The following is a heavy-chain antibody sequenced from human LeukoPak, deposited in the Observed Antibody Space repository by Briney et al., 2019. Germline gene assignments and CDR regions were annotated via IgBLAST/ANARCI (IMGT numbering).Heavy chain of an antibody. D-gene: IGHD3-10*01. Sequence: GKSLRLSCAASGFTFSTYAMSWVRQAPAKGLEWVSAISGSGGSTYYADSVKGRFTISRDNSKNTLYLQMNSLRAEDTAVYYCAKASYGLIDYWGQGTLVTVSS. CDR3: AKASYGLIDY. J-gene: IGHJ4*02. CDR1: GFTFSTYA. CDR2: ISGSGGST. V-gene: IGHV3-23*01.